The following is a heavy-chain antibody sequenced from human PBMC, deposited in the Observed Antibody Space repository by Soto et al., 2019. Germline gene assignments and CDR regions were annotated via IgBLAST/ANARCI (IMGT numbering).Heavy chain of an antibody. J-gene: IGHJ5*02. Sequence: PSETLSLTCTVSGASMNSYHWSWIRQPAGKGLEWIGHIHSSGSTNYNPSLKSRVTMSVDTSKNQFSLRLMSLTAADTAVYYCARDQGVAAAGINCFDPWGQGSLVTVSS. D-gene: IGHD6-13*01. CDR2: IHSSGST. CDR3: ARDQGVAAAGINCFDP. CDR1: GASMNSYH. V-gene: IGHV4-4*07.